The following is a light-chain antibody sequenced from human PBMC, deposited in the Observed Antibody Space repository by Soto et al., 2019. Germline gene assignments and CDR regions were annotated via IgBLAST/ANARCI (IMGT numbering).Light chain of an antibody. J-gene: IGLJ2*01. Sequence: QAVVTQPPSASGTPGQTVTISCSGSSSNIGTNYVYWYLHLPGTAPKLLISSNNQRPSGVPDRFSGSKSGTSASLAISGLRSEDEAQYYCAAWDDSLSGVIFGGGTKLTVL. CDR1: SSNIGTNY. V-gene: IGLV1-47*02. CDR2: SNN. CDR3: AAWDDSLSGVI.